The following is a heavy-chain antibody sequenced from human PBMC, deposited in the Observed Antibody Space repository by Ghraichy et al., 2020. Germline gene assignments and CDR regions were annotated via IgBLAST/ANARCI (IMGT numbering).Heavy chain of an antibody. CDR2: IFYSGST. D-gene: IGHD5-24*01. CDR1: GASIRTYF. J-gene: IGHJ4*02. V-gene: IGHV4-59*01. CDR3: ARDGRRDGFNLEFDY. Sequence: SQTLSLTCTVSGASIRTYFWSWIRQPPGKGLEWIGDIFYSGSTNYNPSLKSRVTISVDASNNQFSLKLTSVTAADTAVYYCARDGRRDGFNLEFDYWGQGTLVTVSS.